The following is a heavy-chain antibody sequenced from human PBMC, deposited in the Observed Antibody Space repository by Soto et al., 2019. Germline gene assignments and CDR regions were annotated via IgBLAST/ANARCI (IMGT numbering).Heavy chain of an antibody. CDR3: AHRASVSGSFDY. CDR2: IYWDDDQ. CDR1: GFSLSTTGVG. V-gene: IGHV2-5*02. D-gene: IGHD6-19*01. Sequence: QITLKESGPTLVKPTQTLTLTCTFSGFSLSTTGVGVGWIRQPPGKALEWLALIYWDDDQRYSPSLKNRLTITQDTSRHHVVLTMPLMDPVDTATYYCAHRASVSGSFDYWGQGTLVTVSS. J-gene: IGHJ4*02.